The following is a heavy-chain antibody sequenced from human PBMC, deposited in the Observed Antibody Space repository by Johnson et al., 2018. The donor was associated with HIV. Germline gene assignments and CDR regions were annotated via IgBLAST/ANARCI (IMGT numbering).Heavy chain of an antibody. CDR3: AKGRSEYSSPIGAFDI. J-gene: IGHJ3*02. CDR1: GFTFSSYA. CDR2: IGWNSGSI. V-gene: IGHV3-9*01. D-gene: IGHD6-6*01. Sequence: VLLVESGGGLVQPGGSLRLSCAASGFTFSSYAMSWVRQAPGKGLEWVSGIGWNSGSIGYADSVQGGFTISRDNAKNSLYLQMNSLRAEDTALYYCAKGRSEYSSPIGAFDIWGQGTMVTVSS.